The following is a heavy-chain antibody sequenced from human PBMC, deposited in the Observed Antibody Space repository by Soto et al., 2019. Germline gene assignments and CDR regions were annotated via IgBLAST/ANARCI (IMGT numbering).Heavy chain of an antibody. CDR1: GYTFTSYY. D-gene: IGHD2-15*01. V-gene: IGHV1-46*03. CDR3: ARQAWYCNGGSCYGAGFDP. J-gene: IGHJ5*02. CDR2: INPSGGST. Sequence: ASVKVSCKASGYTFTSYYMHWVRQAPGQGLEWMGIINPSGGSTSYAQKFQGRVTMTRDTSTSTVYMELSSLRSEDTAVYYCARQAWYCNGGSCYGAGFDPWSQGTLVTVSS.